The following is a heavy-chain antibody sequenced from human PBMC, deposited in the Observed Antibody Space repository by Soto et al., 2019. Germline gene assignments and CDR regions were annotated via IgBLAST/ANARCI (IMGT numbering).Heavy chain of an antibody. J-gene: IGHJ1*01. CDR2: ISGSGGSP. Sequence: GGSLKLSCAASGFTFSSYAMSWVRQAPGKGLEWVSAISGSGGSPYYADSVKGRFTISRDNSKSTLYLQMNSLRAEDTAVYYCAKDEGYCSGGSCYPGEYFQHWGQGTLVTVSS. CDR3: AKDEGYCSGGSCYPGEYFQH. CDR1: GFTFSSYA. V-gene: IGHV3-23*01. D-gene: IGHD2-15*01.